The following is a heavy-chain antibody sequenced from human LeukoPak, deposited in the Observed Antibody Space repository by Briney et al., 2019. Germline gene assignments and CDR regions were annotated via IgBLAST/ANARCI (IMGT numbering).Heavy chain of an antibody. D-gene: IGHD3-16*01. Sequence: GGSLRLSCAASGFTFSSYAMSWVRQAPGKGLEWVSAISGSGGSTYYADSVKGRFTISRDNSKDTLYLQMNSLRAEDTAVYYCAKRGFGFYYGMDVWGQGTTVTVSS. V-gene: IGHV3-23*01. J-gene: IGHJ6*02. CDR2: ISGSGGST. CDR3: AKRGFGFYYGMDV. CDR1: GFTFSSYA.